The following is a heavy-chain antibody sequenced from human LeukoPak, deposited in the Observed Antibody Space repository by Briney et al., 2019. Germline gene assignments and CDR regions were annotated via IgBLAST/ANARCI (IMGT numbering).Heavy chain of an antibody. J-gene: IGHJ4*02. CDR2: INSGGSTT. Sequence: PSGSLTLTCAVSGFTFTASWMNWVRQAPGKGLVWVSHINSGGSTTTYPELVRGRITISRANAKNTLYLQMESTTAEDAGEYYCAARYIAVPAIDYWGQGTLVTVSS. CDR1: GFTFTASW. CDR3: AARYIAVPAIDY. D-gene: IGHD6-19*01. V-gene: IGHV3-74*01.